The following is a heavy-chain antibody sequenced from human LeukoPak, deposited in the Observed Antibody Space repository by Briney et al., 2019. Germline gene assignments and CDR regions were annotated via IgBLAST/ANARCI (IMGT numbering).Heavy chain of an antibody. D-gene: IGHD2-15*01. CDR1: GYTFTAHY. J-gene: IGHJ5*02. Sequence: ASVTVSCKASGYTFTAHYIHWVRQAPGQGLEWMGWMDPVSGGTNYAQRFQGRVTMTRDSSISTAYMQLSSLRSDDTADTAVYYCARGVGSSWLDPWGQGTLVTVSS. CDR3: ARGVGSSWLDP. CDR2: MDPVSGGT. V-gene: IGHV1-2*02.